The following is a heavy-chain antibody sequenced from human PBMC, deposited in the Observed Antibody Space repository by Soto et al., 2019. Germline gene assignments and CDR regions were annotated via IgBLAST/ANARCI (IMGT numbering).Heavy chain of an antibody. V-gene: IGHV3-23*01. CDR3: AKLAPVTASTYYYYGMDV. Sequence: SRVLQATRKGLEWVSAISGSGGSTYYADSVKGRFTISRDNSKNTLYLQMNSLRAEDTAVYYCAKLAPVTASTYYYYGMDVWGQGTTVTVSS. J-gene: IGHJ6*02. CDR2: ISGSGGST. D-gene: IGHD2-21*02.